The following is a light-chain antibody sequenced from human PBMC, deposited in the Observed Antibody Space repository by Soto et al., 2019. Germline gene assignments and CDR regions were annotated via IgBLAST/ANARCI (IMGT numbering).Light chain of an antibody. CDR1: QSISNF. Sequence: DIQMTQSPSSVSASVGDRVTISCRASQSISNFLNWYQQKPGKAPQLLIYAASRLQSGVPPRFSGSGAGTDFTLTISSLQPEDFATYFCQQSYTTVRSFGGGTKVDIK. J-gene: IGKJ4*01. V-gene: IGKV1-39*01. CDR2: AAS. CDR3: QQSYTTVRS.